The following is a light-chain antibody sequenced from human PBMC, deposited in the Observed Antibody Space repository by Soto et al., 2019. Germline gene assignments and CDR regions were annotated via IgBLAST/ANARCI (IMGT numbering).Light chain of an antibody. CDR1: QIVSSGS. CDR3: QQYVSSLLT. CDR2: DAS. Sequence: EIVLTQSPGTLSLSPVERATLSCRASQIVSSGSLAWYQQKTGQAHRLIIYDASSRATGIPDRFSGSGSGTGFTLTIRGLEPEDFAGYCCQQYVSSLLTFGGGTKVEIK. V-gene: IGKV3-20*01. J-gene: IGKJ4*01.